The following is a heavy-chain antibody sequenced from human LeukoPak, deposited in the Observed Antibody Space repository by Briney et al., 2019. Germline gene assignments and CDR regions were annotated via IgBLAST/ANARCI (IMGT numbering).Heavy chain of an antibody. CDR1: GFTVSSNY. CDR2: IYSGGST. CDR3: AREHDYGDYRVWDY. Sequence: TGGSLRLSCAASGFTVSSNYMSWVRQAPGKGLEGVSVIYSGGSTYYADSVKGRFTISRDNSKNTLYLQMNSLRAEDTAVYYCAREHDYGDYRVWDYWGQGTLVTVSS. J-gene: IGHJ4*02. D-gene: IGHD4-17*01. V-gene: IGHV3-66*01.